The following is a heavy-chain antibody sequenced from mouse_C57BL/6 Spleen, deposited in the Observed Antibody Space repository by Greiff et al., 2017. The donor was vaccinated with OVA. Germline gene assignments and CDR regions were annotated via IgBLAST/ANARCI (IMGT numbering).Heavy chain of an antibody. V-gene: IGHV7-3*01. J-gene: IGHJ2*01. CDR1: GFTFTDYY. Sequence: DVQLQESGGGLVQPGGSLSLSCAASGFTFTDYYMSWVRQPPGKALEWLGFIRNKANGYTKEYSASVKGRFTISRDNSQSILYLQMNALRAEDSATYYCARYNGDYFDYWGQGTTLTVSS. D-gene: IGHD1-2*01. CDR2: IRNKANGYTK. CDR3: ARYNGDYFDY.